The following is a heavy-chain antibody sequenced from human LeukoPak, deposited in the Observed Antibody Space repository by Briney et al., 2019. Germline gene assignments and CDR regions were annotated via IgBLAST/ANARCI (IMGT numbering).Heavy chain of an antibody. V-gene: IGHV4-4*07. D-gene: IGHD3-22*01. CDR2: IYTSGST. CDR1: GGSFSGYY. Sequence: SETLSLTCAVYGGSFSGYYWSWLRQPPGKGLEWIGRIYTSGSTNYNPSLKSRVTMSVDTSKNQFSLKLSSVTAADTAVYYCAREVRYYYDSSGNDAFDIWGQGTMVTVSS. J-gene: IGHJ3*02. CDR3: AREVRYYYDSSGNDAFDI.